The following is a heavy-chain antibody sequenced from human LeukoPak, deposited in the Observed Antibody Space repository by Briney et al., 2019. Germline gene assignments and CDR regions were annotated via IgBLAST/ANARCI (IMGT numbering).Heavy chain of an antibody. J-gene: IGHJ4*02. Sequence: SETLSLTCTVSGGSISNYYWSWIRQPPGKGLEWIGYIYYNRGTNYSPSLKSRVTIPVDTSKNQFSLRLTSVSAADTAVYYCARGGDGYNPLDYWGQGTLVTVSS. V-gene: IGHV4-59*01. D-gene: IGHD5-24*01. CDR1: GGSISNYY. CDR2: IYYNRGT. CDR3: ARGGDGYNPLDY.